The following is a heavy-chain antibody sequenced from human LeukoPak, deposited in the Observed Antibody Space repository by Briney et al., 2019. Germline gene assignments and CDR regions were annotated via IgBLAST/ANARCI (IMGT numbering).Heavy chain of an antibody. V-gene: IGHV1-18*01. CDR2: ISIYNGNT. Sequence: GASMKVSCKASGYTFTTYGFSWVLQAPGQGLEWMGWISIYNGNTNYAQEFQGRHTTTTDTSTTTPYMERRSLKSARTAVYYCARPTERFCSSARCYRGAFDIWGQGTMVTVSS. CDR1: GYTFTTYG. J-gene: IGHJ3*02. D-gene: IGHD2-2*01. CDR3: ARPTERFCSSARCYRGAFDI.